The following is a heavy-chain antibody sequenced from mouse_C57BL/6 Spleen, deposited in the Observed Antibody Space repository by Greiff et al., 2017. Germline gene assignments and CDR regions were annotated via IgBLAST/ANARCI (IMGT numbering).Heavy chain of an antibody. J-gene: IGHJ1*03. D-gene: IGHD1-1*01. CDR2: INYDGSST. Sequence: EVKLVESEGGLVQPGSSMKLSCTASGFTFSDYYMAWVRQVPEKGLEWVANINYDGSSTYYLDSLKSRFIISRDNAKNILYLQMSSLKSEDTVTYYCARDSYYGSSGDWYFDVWGTGTTVTVSS. CDR3: ARDSYYGSSGDWYFDV. V-gene: IGHV5-16*01. CDR1: GFTFSDYY.